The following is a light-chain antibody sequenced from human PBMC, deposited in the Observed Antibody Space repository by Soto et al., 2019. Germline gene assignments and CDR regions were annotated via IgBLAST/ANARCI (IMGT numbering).Light chain of an antibody. J-gene: IGKJ4*01. CDR3: HQYSSSPLT. CDR2: GAT. Sequence: EIVLTQSPGTLSLSPGERATLSCRASQGVNSLFFGWHQQKPGQSPRLIIYGATNRAAGIPDRFSGSGSGTDFTLTISRLEPEDSAVYYCHQYSSSPLTFGGGTKVDI. V-gene: IGKV3-20*01. CDR1: QGVNSLF.